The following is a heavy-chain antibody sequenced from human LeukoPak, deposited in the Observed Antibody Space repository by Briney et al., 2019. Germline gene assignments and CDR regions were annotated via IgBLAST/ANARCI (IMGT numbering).Heavy chain of an antibody. Sequence: GGSLRLSCAASGFTFNNYALSWVRQAPGKGLKWISAISGSGGSTYYADSVKGRFTISRDNSKNTLYLQMNSLRAEDTAIYYSAKDNLYLRTVTPRPGGFDPWGQGTLVTVSS. J-gene: IGHJ5*02. CDR2: ISGSGGST. D-gene: IGHD4-17*01. V-gene: IGHV3-23*01. CDR3: AKDNLYLRTVTPRPGGFDP. CDR1: GFTFNNYA.